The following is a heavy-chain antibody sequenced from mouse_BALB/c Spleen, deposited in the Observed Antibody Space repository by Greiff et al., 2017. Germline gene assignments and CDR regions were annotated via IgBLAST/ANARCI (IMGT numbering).Heavy chain of an antibody. J-gene: IGHJ2*01. CDR2: IDPSDSYT. Sequence: QVQLQQSGAELVKPGASVKLSCKASGYTFTSYWMHWVKQRPGQGLEWIGEIDPSDSYTNYNQKFKGKATLTVDKSSSTAYMQLSSLTSEDSAVYYCARYYGSSYYFDYWGPGTTLTVSS. CDR3: ARYYGSSYYFDY. CDR1: GYTFTSYW. V-gene: IGHV1-69*02. D-gene: IGHD1-1*01.